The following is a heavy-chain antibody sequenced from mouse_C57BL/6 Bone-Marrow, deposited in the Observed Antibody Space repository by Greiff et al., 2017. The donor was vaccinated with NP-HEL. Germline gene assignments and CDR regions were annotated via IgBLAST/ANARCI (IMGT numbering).Heavy chain of an antibody. CDR1: GYSITSGYY. CDR2: ISYDGSN. CDR3: AREYYGSPYYYAMDY. J-gene: IGHJ4*01. V-gene: IGHV3-6*01. Sequence: ESGPGLVKPSQSLSLTCSVTGYSITSGYYWNWIRQFPGNKLEWMGYISYDGSNNYNPSLKNRISITRDPSKNQFFLKLKSVTAQDTATYYCAREYYGSPYYYAMDYWGQGTSVTVSS. D-gene: IGHD1-1*01.